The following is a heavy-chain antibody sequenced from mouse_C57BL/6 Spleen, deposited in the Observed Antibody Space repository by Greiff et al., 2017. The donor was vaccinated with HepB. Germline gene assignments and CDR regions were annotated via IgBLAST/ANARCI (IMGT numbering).Heavy chain of an antibody. Sequence: VQLQQPGAELVMPGASVKLSCKASGYTFTSYWMHWVKQRPGQGLEWIGEIDPSDSYTNYNQKFKGKSTLTVDKSSSTAYMQLSSLTSEDSAVYYCARSRPGITTVVADYWGQGTTLTGSS. V-gene: IGHV1-69*01. CDR3: ARSRPGITTVVADY. J-gene: IGHJ2*01. D-gene: IGHD1-1*01. CDR2: IDPSDSYT. CDR1: GYTFTSYW.